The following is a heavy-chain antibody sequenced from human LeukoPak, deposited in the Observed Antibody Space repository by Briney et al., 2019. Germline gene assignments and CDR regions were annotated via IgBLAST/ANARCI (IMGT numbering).Heavy chain of an antibody. J-gene: IGHJ4*02. V-gene: IGHV1-2*02. D-gene: IGHD3-10*01. CDR3: ARAPRADGSGSYYRGDFDY. CDR2: INPNSGGT. CDR1: GYTFTGYY. Sequence: ASVKVSCKASGYTFTGYYMHWVRQAPGQGLEWMGWINPNSGGTNYAQKFQGRVTMTRDTSISTAYMELSRLRSDDTAVYFCARAPRADGSGSYYRGDFDYWGQGTLVTVSS.